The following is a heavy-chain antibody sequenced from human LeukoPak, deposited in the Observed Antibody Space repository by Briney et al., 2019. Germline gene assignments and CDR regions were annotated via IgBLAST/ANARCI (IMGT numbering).Heavy chain of an antibody. J-gene: IGHJ6*04. CDR1: GYTFTSYA. CDR3: ARGTSGSGSYGYYGMDV. CDR2: INAGNGNT. D-gene: IGHD3-10*01. Sequence: GASVKVSCKASGYTFTSYAMHWVRQAPGQRVEWMGWINAGNGNTKYSQKFQGGVTITRDTSASTAYMELSSLRSEDTAVYYCARGTSGSGSYGYYGMDVWGKGTTVTVSS. V-gene: IGHV1-3*01.